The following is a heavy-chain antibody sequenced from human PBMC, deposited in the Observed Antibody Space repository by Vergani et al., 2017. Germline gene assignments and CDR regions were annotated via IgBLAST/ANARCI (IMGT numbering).Heavy chain of an antibody. Sequence: QVQLVESGGGVVQPGGSLRLSCAASGFTFSSYGMHWVRPAPGKGLEWVAFIRYEGSNKYYADSVKGRFTISRDNSKNTLYLQMNSLRAEDTAVYYCAKVGGYWGQGTLVTVSS. CDR3: AKVGGY. CDR2: IRYEGSNK. CDR1: GFTFSSYG. J-gene: IGHJ4*02. V-gene: IGHV3-30*02. D-gene: IGHD3-16*01.